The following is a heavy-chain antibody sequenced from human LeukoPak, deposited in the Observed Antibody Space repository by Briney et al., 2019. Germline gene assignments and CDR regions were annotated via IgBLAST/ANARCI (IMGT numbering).Heavy chain of an antibody. Sequence: SETLSLTCAVSDDSFSSHYWTWIRQPPGKGLEWIGYISYIGSTNYNPSLKSRVTISIDTSKNQFSLKLSSVTAADTAVYYCARDLVTVTKGIDIWGQGTMVSVSS. D-gene: IGHD4-17*01. J-gene: IGHJ3*02. CDR3: ARDLVTVTKGIDI. CDR2: ISYIGST. CDR1: DDSFSSHY. V-gene: IGHV4-59*11.